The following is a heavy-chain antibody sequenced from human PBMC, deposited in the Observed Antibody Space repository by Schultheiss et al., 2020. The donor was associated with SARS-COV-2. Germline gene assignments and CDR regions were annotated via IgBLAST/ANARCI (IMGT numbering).Heavy chain of an antibody. CDR1: GGFISDHY. D-gene: IGHD5-18*01. Sequence: SETLSLTCTISGGFISDHYWTWIRQPPGKGLEWIGYVYYSGRTSYNPSLKGRVTISLDTSKNQFSLRLSSVTAADTAVYFCVRDLGYSYDYYYGMDVWGQGTTVTVSS. CDR3: VRDLGYSYDYYYGMDV. V-gene: IGHV4-59*11. CDR2: VYYSGRT. J-gene: IGHJ6*02.